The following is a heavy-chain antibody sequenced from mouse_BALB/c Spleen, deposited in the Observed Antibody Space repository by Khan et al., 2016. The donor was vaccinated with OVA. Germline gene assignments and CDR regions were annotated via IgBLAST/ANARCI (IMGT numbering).Heavy chain of an antibody. D-gene: IGHD2-3*01. J-gene: IGHJ4*01. CDR1: GYSITSDYA. Sequence: QLEESGPGLVKPSQSLSLTCTVTGYSITSDYAWNWIRQFPGNKLEWMGYISSSGSTNYTPALKSRTSITRNTSKNQFFLQLNSVTTEDTATYYCARDGSRYNYAMDYWGQGTSVTVSS. CDR2: ISSSGST. V-gene: IGHV3-2*02. CDR3: ARDGSRYNYAMDY.